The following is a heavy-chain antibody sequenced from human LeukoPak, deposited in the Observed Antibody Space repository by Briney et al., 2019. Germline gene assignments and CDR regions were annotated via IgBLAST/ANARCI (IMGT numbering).Heavy chain of an antibody. D-gene: IGHD6-19*01. Sequence: SVKVSCKASGGTFSSYAIIWVRQAPGQGLEWMGGIIPIFGTANYAQKFQGRVTFTADESTRTAYMELSSLRSEDTAVYYCARAKAGYSNCWSYWGQGTLVTVSS. CDR3: ARAKAGYSNCWSY. V-gene: IGHV1-69*13. CDR1: GGTFSSYA. J-gene: IGHJ4*02. CDR2: IIPIFGTA.